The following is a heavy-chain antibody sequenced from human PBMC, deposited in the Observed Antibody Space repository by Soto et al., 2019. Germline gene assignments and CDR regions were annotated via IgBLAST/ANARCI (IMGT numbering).Heavy chain of an antibody. J-gene: IGHJ4*02. CDR2: ISYDGSNK. Sequence: GGSLRLSCAASGFTFSSYAMHWVRQAPGKGLEWVAVISYDGSNKYYADSVKGRFTISRDNSKNTLYLQMNSLRAEDTAVYYCESLEFSDLWGQGTLVTVSS. V-gene: IGHV3-30-3*01. D-gene: IGHD3-3*01. CDR3: ESLEFSDL. CDR1: GFTFSSYA.